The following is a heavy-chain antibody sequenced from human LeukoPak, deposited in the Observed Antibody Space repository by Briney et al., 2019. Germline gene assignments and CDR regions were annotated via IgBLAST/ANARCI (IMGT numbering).Heavy chain of an antibody. J-gene: IGHJ4*02. CDR1: GGSISSYY. D-gene: IGHD6-13*01. Sequence: SETLSLTCTVSGGSISSYYWSWIRQPPGKGLEWIGFIFYNGGTNYNPSLESRVTISIDTSKNQFSLKLSSVTAADTAVYYCARHRHSSSWYYYWGQGTLVTVSS. CDR2: IFYNGGT. V-gene: IGHV4-59*08. CDR3: ARHRHSSSWYYY.